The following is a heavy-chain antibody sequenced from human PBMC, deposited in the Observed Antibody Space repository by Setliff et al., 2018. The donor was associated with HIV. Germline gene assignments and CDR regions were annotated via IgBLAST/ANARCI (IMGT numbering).Heavy chain of an antibody. D-gene: IGHD2-21*01. V-gene: IGHV4-61*09. J-gene: IGHJ5*02. Sequence: SETLSLTCTVSGGSISSGSYYWSWIRQPAGKGLEWIGHIYTSGSTNYNPSLKSRVTISVDTSKNQFSLNLSSMTAADTAVYYCARGLIHSDPWGQGTLVTVSS. CDR2: IYTSGST. CDR3: ARGLIHSDP. CDR1: GGSISSGSYY.